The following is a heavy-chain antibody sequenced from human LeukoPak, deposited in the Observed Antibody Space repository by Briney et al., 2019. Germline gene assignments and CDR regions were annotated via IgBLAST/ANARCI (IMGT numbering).Heavy chain of an antibody. D-gene: IGHD3-10*01. V-gene: IGHV4-4*07. Sequence: XXXTXXVSGGSXSSYYWSWIRQPAGKGLEWIGRIHTSGRTNYNPSPKSRVTISVDTSKNQFSLKLSSVTAADTAVYYCARAKYYYGSGNHFDYWGQGALVTVSS. J-gene: IGHJ4*02. CDR3: ARAKYYYGSGNHFDY. CDR1: GGSXSSYY. CDR2: IHTSGRT.